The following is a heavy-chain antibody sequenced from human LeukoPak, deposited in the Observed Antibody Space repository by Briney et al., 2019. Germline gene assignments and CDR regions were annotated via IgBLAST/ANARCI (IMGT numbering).Heavy chain of an antibody. CDR1: GYIFTTYG. CDR2: ISGYNDDT. Sequence: ASVKVSWKASGYIFTTYGISWVRQAPGQGLEWMGWISGYNDDTNYAQKLQGRVTMTTDTSTSTAYMELRSLTSDDTAVYYCARDHGFSGGSYFDTFDIWGRGTMVTVSS. J-gene: IGHJ3*02. V-gene: IGHV1-18*01. CDR3: ARDHGFSGGSYFDTFDI. D-gene: IGHD1-26*01.